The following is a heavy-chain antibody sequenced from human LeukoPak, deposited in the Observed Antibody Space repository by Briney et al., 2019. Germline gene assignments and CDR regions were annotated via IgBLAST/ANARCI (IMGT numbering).Heavy chain of an antibody. J-gene: IGHJ6*03. D-gene: IGHD3-3*01. CDR1: GGSISSSSYY. CDR2: IYYSGCT. V-gene: IGHV4-39*07. Sequence: PSETLSLTCTVSGGSISSSSYYWGWIRQPPGKGLEWIGSIYYSGCTYYNPSLKSRVTISVDTSKNQFSLKLSSVTAADTAVYYCAGMAIDFWSGDAYYMDVWGKGTTVTVSS. CDR3: AGMAIDFWSGDAYYMDV.